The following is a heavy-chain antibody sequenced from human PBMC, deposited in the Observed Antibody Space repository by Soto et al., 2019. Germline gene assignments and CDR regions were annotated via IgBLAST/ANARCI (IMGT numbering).Heavy chain of an antibody. J-gene: IGHJ6*02. CDR2: IIPIFGTA. V-gene: IGHV1-69*01. CDR3: ARDWYSSSWSLYYYYYYGLDV. CDR1: GGTFSSYA. D-gene: IGHD6-13*01. Sequence: QVQLVQSGAEVKKPGSSVKVSCKASGGTFSSYAISWVRQAPGQGLEWMGGIIPIFGTANYAQKFQGRVTITADESTSTAYMELSCLRSEDTAVHYCARDWYSSSWSLYYYYYYGLDVWGQGTTVTVSS.